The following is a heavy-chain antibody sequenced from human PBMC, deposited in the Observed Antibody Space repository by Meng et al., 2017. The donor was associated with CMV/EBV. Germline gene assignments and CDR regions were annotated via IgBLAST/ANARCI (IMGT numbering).Heavy chain of an antibody. CDR1: GGSINSSSYY. V-gene: IGHV4-39*07. Sequence: SETLSLTCTVSGGSINSSSYYWGWIRQPPGKGLEWIGSIYYSGSTYYNPSLKSRVTISVDTSKNQFSLKLSSVTAADTAVYYCARTNGPWTAMADYWGQGTLVTVSS. J-gene: IGHJ4*02. D-gene: IGHD5-18*01. CDR2: IYYSGST. CDR3: ARTNGPWTAMADY.